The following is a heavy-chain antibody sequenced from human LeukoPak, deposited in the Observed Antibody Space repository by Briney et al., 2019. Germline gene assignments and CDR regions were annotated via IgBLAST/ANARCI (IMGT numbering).Heavy chain of an antibody. J-gene: IGHJ3*02. V-gene: IGHV1-18*01. CDR1: GYTFTSYG. D-gene: IGHD3-22*01. Sequence: GASVKVSCKASGYTFTSYGISWVRQAPGQGLEWMGWISAYNGNTNYAQKLQGRVTMTTDTSTSTAYMELRSLRSDDTAVYYCARDIGVHYYDSSGYYWDDAFDIWGQGTMVTVS. CDR3: ARDIGVHYYDSSGYYWDDAFDI. CDR2: ISAYNGNT.